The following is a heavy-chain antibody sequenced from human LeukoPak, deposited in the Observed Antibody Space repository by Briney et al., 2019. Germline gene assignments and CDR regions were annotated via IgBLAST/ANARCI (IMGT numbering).Heavy chain of an antibody. V-gene: IGHV3-43*01. CDR1: GFTFDDYT. CDR3: AKDINYDSSGYPDY. Sequence: PGGSLRLSCAASGFTFDDYTMHWVRQAPGKGLEWVSLISWDGGSTYYADSVEGRFTISRDNSKNSLYLQMNSLRTEDTALYYCAKDINYDSSGYPDYWGQGTLVTVSS. D-gene: IGHD3-22*01. J-gene: IGHJ4*02. CDR2: ISWDGGST.